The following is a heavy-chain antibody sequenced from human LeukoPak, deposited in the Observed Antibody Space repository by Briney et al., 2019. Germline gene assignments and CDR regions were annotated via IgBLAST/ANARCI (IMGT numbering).Heavy chain of an antibody. CDR2: IFPIFGTA. CDR3: ARGRPQTYCSGGSCYSDAFDI. CDR1: GGTFSSYA. V-gene: IGHV1-69*13. Sequence: ASVKVSCKASGGTFSSYAISCVRQAPGQGLEWMGGIFPIFGTANYAQKLQGRVTITADESTRTAYMELSSLRSEDTAVYYCARGRPQTYCSGGSCYSDAFDIWGQGTMVTVSS. J-gene: IGHJ3*02. D-gene: IGHD2-15*01.